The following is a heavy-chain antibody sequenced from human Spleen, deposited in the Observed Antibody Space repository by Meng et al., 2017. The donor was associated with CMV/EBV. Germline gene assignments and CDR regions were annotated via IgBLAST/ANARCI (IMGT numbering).Heavy chain of an antibody. J-gene: IGHJ6*02. D-gene: IGHD3-3*01. CDR3: ARAPYDFWSGYSYYYYGMDV. V-gene: IGHV4-61*01. CDR1: GYSINSGYY. CDR2: IYYSGST. Sequence: SETLSLTCTVSGYSINSGYYWGWIRQPPGKGLEWIGYIYYSGSTNYNPSLKSRVTISVDTSKNQFSLKLSAVTAADTAVYYCARAPYDFWSGYSYYYYGMDVWGQGTTVTVSS.